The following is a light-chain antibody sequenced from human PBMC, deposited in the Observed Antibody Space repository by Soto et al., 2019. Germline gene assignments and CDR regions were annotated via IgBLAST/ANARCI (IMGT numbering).Light chain of an antibody. J-gene: IGKJ2*01. V-gene: IGKV3-20*01. CDR1: QSVSSSF. CDR2: GAS. Sequence: EIVLTQSPGTLSLSPGERTTLSCRASQSVSSSFLAWYQQKPGQAPRLLIYGASSRATGIPDRFSGSGSGTDFTLTISRLEPEESAVYYCQQYHSSPYTFGQGTKLEIK. CDR3: QQYHSSPYT.